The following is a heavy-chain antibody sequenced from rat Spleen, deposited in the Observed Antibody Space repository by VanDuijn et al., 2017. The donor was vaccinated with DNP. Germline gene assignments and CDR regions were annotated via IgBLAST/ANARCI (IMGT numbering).Heavy chain of an antibody. Sequence: QVQLKESGPGLVQPSQTLSLTCTVSGFSLIINSVHWVRQPPGKGLEWVGAIWSGGSTDYNSTHKSRLSISRDTSKSQVLLEINSLQTEDTAMYFCARWHLYLSYFDYWGQGVMVTVSS. CDR1: GFSLIINS. J-gene: IGHJ2*01. V-gene: IGHV2-1*01. CDR2: IWSGGST. D-gene: IGHD1-2*01. CDR3: ARWHLYLSYFDY.